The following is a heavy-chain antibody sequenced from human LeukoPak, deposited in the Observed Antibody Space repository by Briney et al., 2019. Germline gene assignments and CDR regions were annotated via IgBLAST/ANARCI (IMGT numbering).Heavy chain of an antibody. J-gene: IGHJ4*02. D-gene: IGHD6-13*01. CDR2: IYYSGST. CDR3: ARGKQQLVRRPLGY. CDR1: GGSISSSSYY. V-gene: IGHV4-39*01. Sequence: SETLSLTCTVSGGSISSSSYYWGWISQPPGKGLEWIGCIYYSGSTYYNPSLKSRVTISVDTSKNQFSLKLSSVTAADTAVYYCARGKQQLVRRPLGYWGQGTLVTVSS.